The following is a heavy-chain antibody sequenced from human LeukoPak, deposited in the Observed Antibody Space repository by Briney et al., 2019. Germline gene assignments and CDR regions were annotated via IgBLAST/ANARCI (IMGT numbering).Heavy chain of an antibody. Sequence: GGSLRLSCAASGFTFSDYYMSWIRQAPGKGLEWVSYISSSGSTTYYADSVKGRFTISRDNAKNSLYLQLKSLRAEDTAVYYCARDGRYFDWSFDYWGQGTLVTVSS. V-gene: IGHV3-11*04. CDR3: ARDGRYFDWSFDY. CDR2: ISSSGSTT. CDR1: GFTFSDYY. J-gene: IGHJ4*02. D-gene: IGHD3-9*01.